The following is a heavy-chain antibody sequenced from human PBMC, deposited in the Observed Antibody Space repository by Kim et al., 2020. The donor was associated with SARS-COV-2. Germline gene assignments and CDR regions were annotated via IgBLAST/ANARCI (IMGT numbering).Heavy chain of an antibody. CDR3: GRDHGSSWGEIDY. Sequence: ASVKVSCKASGYTFTSCDISWVRQAPGQGLEWMGWISTNTVNTKYSQKFQGRVTLTSDTSTRTAYMELRGLTSDDTAMYYCGRDHGSSWGEIDYWGQGTL. CDR1: GYTFTSCD. J-gene: IGHJ4*02. V-gene: IGHV1-18*01. CDR2: ISTNTVNT. D-gene: IGHD2-2*01.